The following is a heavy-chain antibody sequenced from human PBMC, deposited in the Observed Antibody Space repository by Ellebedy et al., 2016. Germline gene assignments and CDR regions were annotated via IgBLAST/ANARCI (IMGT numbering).Heavy chain of an antibody. CDR2: ISGSGGST. CDR1: GFTFSSYA. D-gene: IGHD3-10*01. V-gene: IGHV3-23*01. Sequence: GESLKISCAASGFTFSSYAMSWVRQAPGKGLEWVSAISGSGGSTYYADSVKGRFTISRDNSKNTLYLEMNSLRAEDTAVYYCAGRNYYGSGTYYMYYFDFWGQGTLVTVSS. CDR3: AGRNYYGSGTYYMYYFDF. J-gene: IGHJ4*02.